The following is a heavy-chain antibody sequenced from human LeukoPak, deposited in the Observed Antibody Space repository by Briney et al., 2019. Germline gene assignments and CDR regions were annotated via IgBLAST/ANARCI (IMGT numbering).Heavy chain of an antibody. Sequence: GRSLRLSCAASGFTFSSYGMHWVRQAPGKGLEWVAVIWYDGSNKYYADSVKGRFTISRDNSKNTLYLQMNSLRAEDTAVYYCVREVAVAVHYYHMDVWGKGTTVTVSS. CDR1: GFTFSSYG. CDR3: VREVAVAVHYYHMDV. CDR2: IWYDGSNK. V-gene: IGHV3-33*01. J-gene: IGHJ6*03. D-gene: IGHD6-19*01.